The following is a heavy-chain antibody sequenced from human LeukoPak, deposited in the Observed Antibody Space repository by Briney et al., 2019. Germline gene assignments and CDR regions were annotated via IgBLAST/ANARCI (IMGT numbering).Heavy chain of an antibody. Sequence: SQTLSLTCVISGDSVPSNGVAWNWVRQSPSRGLEWLGRTYYGSKWSNDYALSVKSRITTNPDTSKNQFSLQLNSVTPEDTAVYYCTRGRNSAFDYWGQGTLVTVSS. D-gene: IGHD1-14*01. CDR3: TRGRNSAFDY. CDR1: GDSVPSNGVA. J-gene: IGHJ4*02. V-gene: IGHV6-1*01. CDR2: TYYGSKWSN.